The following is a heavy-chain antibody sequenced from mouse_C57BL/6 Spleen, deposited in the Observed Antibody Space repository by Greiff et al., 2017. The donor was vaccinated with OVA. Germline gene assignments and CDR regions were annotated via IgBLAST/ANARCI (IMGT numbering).Heavy chain of an antibody. D-gene: IGHD2-2*01. CDR2: ISSGGDYI. Sequence: EVMLVESGEGLVKPGGSLKLSCAASGFTFSSYAMSWVRQTPEKRLEWVAYISSGGDYIYYADTVKGRFTISRDNARNTLYLQMSSLKSEDTAMYYCTRGGSYGYDFDYWGQGTTLTVSS. J-gene: IGHJ2*01. V-gene: IGHV5-9-1*02. CDR3: TRGGSYGYDFDY. CDR1: GFTFSSYA.